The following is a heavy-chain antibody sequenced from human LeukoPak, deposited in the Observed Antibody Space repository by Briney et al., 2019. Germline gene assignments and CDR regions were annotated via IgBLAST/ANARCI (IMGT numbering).Heavy chain of an antibody. V-gene: IGHV4-34*01. Sequence: SETLSLTCTVSGGSISSYYWSWIRQPPGKGLEWIGEINHSGSTNYNPSLKSRVTISVDTSKNQFSLKLSSVTAADTAVYYCARPGWRYYFDYWGQGTLVTVSS. CDR2: INHSGST. D-gene: IGHD6-19*01. CDR3: ARPGWRYYFDY. J-gene: IGHJ4*02. CDR1: GGSISSYY.